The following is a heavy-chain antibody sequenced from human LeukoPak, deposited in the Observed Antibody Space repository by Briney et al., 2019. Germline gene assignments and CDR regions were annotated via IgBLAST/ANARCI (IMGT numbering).Heavy chain of an antibody. CDR1: GGSIRSSSYY. Sequence: KSSETLSLTRTVPGGSIRSSSYYWGWTRQPPGKGLEWIGRIYYSGSTYYNPSLKSRLTISIDTSKNQFSLNLSSVTAADTAVYYCARTVLWYGGQGKNFDYWGQGILVTVSS. CDR3: ARTVLWYGGQGKNFDY. J-gene: IGHJ4*02. D-gene: IGHD3-10*01. CDR2: IYYSGST. V-gene: IGHV4-39*07.